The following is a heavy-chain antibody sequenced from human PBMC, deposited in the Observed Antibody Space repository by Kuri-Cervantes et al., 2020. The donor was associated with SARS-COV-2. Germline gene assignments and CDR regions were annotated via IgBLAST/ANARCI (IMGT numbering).Heavy chain of an antibody. V-gene: IGHV4-30-2*01. Sequence: LRLSCAVSGGSISSGGYSWSWVRQPPGKGLEWIGYIYHSGSAYYNPSLMSRLTISVYTSKNQFSLRLTSVTAADTAVYYCARGRVVPGGYHFDPWGQGTLVTVSS. J-gene: IGHJ5*02. CDR3: ARGRVVPGGYHFDP. D-gene: IGHD3-16*02. CDR1: GGSISSGGYS. CDR2: IYHSGSA.